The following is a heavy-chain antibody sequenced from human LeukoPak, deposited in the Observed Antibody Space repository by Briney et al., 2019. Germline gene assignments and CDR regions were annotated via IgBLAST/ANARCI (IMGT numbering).Heavy chain of an antibody. CDR3: ARPLGYSGYDYGY. V-gene: IGHV4-39*02. D-gene: IGHD5-12*01. Sequence: SETLSLTCTVSGPYVKSSGSDWDWIRQPPGKGLEWVGSIFYTGSTYYNPSLKTRVTISADTSKNHFSLKVRSVTAADTAVYFCARPLGYSGYDYGYWGQGTLVSVSS. CDR1: GPYVKSSGSD. CDR2: IFYTGST. J-gene: IGHJ4*02.